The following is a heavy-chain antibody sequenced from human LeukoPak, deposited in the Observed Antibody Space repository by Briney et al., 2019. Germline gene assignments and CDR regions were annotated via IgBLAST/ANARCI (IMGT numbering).Heavy chain of an antibody. CDR1: GFTFSSYW. Sequence: GGSLRLSCAASGFTFSSYWMHWVRQAPGKGLVWVSAISGSGGSTYYADSVKGRFTISRDNSKNTLYLQMNSLRAEDTALYYCAGGIAAAVHAFDIWGQGTMVTVSS. V-gene: IGHV3-23*01. D-gene: IGHD6-13*01. CDR2: ISGSGGST. CDR3: AGGIAAAVHAFDI. J-gene: IGHJ3*02.